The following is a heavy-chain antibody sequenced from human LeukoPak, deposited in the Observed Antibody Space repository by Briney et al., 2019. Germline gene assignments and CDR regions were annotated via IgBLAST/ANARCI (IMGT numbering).Heavy chain of an antibody. Sequence: PGGSLRLSCAASGFTVSSNYMSWVRQAPGKGLEWVSVIYSGGSTHYADSVKGRFTISRDNSKNTLYLQMNSLRAEDTAVYYCARDKVVVVPAAISGGGYYYYMDVWGKGTTVTISS. CDR2: IYSGGST. CDR3: ARDKVVVVPAAISGGGYYYYMDV. J-gene: IGHJ6*03. CDR1: GFTVSSNY. D-gene: IGHD2-2*01. V-gene: IGHV3-53*01.